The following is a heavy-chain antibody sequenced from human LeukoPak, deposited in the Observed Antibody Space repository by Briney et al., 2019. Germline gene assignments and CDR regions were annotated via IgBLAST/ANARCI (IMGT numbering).Heavy chain of an antibody. V-gene: IGHV1-18*01. CDR3: AKEWSGQNYYYGLDV. CDR1: GYYG. CDR2: ISPYNANT. J-gene: IGHJ6*02. Sequence: ASVKVSCKTSGYYGINWVRQAPGHGLEWMGRISPYNANTDYAEKFQGRVTMTTDTSTSTAYMELRSLKSDDTAVYYCAKEWSGQNYYYGLDVWGQGTTVTVSS. D-gene: IGHD3-3*01.